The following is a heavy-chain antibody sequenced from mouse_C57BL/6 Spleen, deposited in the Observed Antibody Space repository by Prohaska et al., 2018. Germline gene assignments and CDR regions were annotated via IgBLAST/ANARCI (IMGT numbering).Heavy chain of an antibody. V-gene: IGHV1-22*01. Sequence: EVQLQQSGPELVKPGASVKMSCKASGYTFTDYNMHWVKQSHGKSLEWIGYINPNNGGTSYNQKFKGKATLTVNKSSSTAYMELRSLTSEDSAVYYCARGGYSNYVDAMDYWGQGTSVTVSS. CDR2: INPNNGGT. CDR3: ARGGYSNYVDAMDY. J-gene: IGHJ4*01. CDR1: GYTFTDYN. D-gene: IGHD2-5*01.